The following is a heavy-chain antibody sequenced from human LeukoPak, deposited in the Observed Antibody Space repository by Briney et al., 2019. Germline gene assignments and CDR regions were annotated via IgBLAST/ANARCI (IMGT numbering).Heavy chain of an antibody. D-gene: IGHD6-6*01. CDR3: ARLQSSSPFYYYYYMDV. J-gene: IGHJ6*03. V-gene: IGHV1-2*02. Sequence: ASVKVSCKASGYTFTGYYMHWVRQAPGQGLEWMGWINPNSGGTNYAQKFQGRVTMTRDTSISTAYMELSRLRSDDTAVYYCARLQSSSPFYYYYYMDVWGKGTTVTVSS. CDR1: GYTFTGYY. CDR2: INPNSGGT.